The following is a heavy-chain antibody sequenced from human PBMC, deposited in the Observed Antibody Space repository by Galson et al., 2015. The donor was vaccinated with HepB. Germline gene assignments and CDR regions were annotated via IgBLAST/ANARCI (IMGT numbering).Heavy chain of an antibody. D-gene: IGHD5-12*01. CDR3: ARGPSGVATIH. V-gene: IGHV3-66*01. Sequence: SLRLSCAASGFTVGNNYMSWVRQAPGKGPEWVSVIYSGGGTYYVDSVKGRFTISRDSSKNTLYLQMNSLRAEDTAVYYCARGPSGVATIHGGQGTLVTVSS. CDR1: GFTVGNNY. J-gene: IGHJ4*02. CDR2: IYSGGGT.